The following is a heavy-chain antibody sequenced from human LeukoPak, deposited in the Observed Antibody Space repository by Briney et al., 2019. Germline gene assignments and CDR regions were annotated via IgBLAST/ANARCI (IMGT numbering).Heavy chain of an antibody. J-gene: IGHJ4*02. CDR3: ARCLAAAGPGLDY. Sequence: SETLSLTCTVPGRTIRSYYRSWIRQPPGKGLEWIGYINYSGSTNYNPSLKSRVTISVDTPKNQFSLKLSAVAAADTSVYYCARCLAAAGPGLDYWGQGTLVTVSS. CDR2: INYSGST. D-gene: IGHD6-25*01. V-gene: IGHV4-59*01. CDR1: GRTIRSYY.